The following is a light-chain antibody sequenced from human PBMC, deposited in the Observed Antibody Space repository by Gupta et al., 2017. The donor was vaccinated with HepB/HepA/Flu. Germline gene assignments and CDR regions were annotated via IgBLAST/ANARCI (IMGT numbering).Light chain of an antibody. CDR2: EAS. CDR1: QSVGRF. J-gene: IGKJ5*01. V-gene: IGKV3-11*01. CDR3: QQRSSWPKT. Sequence: EIVLTQSPVTLSLSPGERATLSCRASQSVGRFLAWYQQKPGQAPRLLIYEASNRATDIPARFSGSGSGTDFTLSIGSLEPEDFAVYYCQQRSSWPKTFGQGTRLEIK.